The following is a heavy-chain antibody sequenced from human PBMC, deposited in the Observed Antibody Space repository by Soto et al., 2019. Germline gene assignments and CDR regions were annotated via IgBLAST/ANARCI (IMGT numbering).Heavy chain of an antibody. CDR3: VRLRWHSSEYYFDY. J-gene: IGHJ4*02. Sequence: GASVKVSCKASGYTFTSYGISWVRQAPGQGLEWMGWISAYNGNTNYAQKLQGRVTMTTDTSTSTAYMELRSLRSDDTAVYYCVRLRWHSSEYYFDYWGQGTLVTVSS. V-gene: IGHV1-18*01. CDR2: ISAYNGNT. CDR1: GYTFTSYG. D-gene: IGHD6-25*01.